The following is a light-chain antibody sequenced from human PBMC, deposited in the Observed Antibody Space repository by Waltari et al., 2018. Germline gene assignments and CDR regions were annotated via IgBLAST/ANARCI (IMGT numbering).Light chain of an antibody. CDR2: GAS. CDR3: QQYNNWRT. Sequence: EVLMTQSPPTLSVSPGERATLSCRASQSLARNLAWYQQKPGQAPRLLIYGASTRATDVPDRFSGSGSGTEFTLTISSLQSEDFAVYYCQQYNNWRTFGQGTKLEIK. J-gene: IGKJ2*01. V-gene: IGKV3-15*01. CDR1: QSLARN.